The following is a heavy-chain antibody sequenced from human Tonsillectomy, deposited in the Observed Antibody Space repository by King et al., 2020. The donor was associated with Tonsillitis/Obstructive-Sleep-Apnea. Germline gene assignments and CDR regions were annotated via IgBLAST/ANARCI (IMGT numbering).Heavy chain of an antibody. D-gene: IGHD1-20*01. J-gene: IGHJ4*02. CDR2: IYYSGST. CDR1: GGSISSSSYY. Sequence: QLQESGPGLVKPSETLSLTCTVSGGSISSSSYYWGWIRQPPGKGLEWIGSIYYSGSTYSNPALKSRVTISVETSKNQFSLKLSSVTAADTAVYYCARRGAITDYDYWGQGTLVTVSS. CDR3: ARRGAITDYDY. V-gene: IGHV4-39*01.